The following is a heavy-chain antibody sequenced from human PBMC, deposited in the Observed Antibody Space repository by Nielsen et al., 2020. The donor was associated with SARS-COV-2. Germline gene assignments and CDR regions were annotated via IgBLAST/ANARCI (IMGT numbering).Heavy chain of an antibody. D-gene: IGHD5-12*01. Sequence: SCAASGFTFSDFDMHWVRQAPGKGLEWVAVISSDGNNNYFLDHVKGRFTISRDNSKNTLFLQMNSLRAEDTAVYYCARDVNEYSGFDLTGLDAFDIWGQGTMVTVSS. CDR3: ARDVNEYSGFDLTGLDAFDI. CDR1: GFTFSDFD. J-gene: IGHJ3*02. CDR2: ISSDGNNN. V-gene: IGHV3-30*03.